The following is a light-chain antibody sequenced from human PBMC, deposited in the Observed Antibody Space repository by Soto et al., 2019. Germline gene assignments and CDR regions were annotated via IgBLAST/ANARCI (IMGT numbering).Light chain of an antibody. CDR2: GVS. Sequence: QSVLTQPASVSGSPGQSITISCTGTSSDVGGYNYVSWYQQHPGKAPKLMIYGVSNRPSGVSNRFSGSKSGNTASLTISGLQAEDEADYYCGSYASGSSLVLFGGGTKVTVL. J-gene: IGLJ2*01. CDR1: SSDVGGYNY. CDR3: GSYASGSSLVL. V-gene: IGLV2-14*01.